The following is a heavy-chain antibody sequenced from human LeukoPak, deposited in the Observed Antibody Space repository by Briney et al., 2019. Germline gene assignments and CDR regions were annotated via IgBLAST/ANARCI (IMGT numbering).Heavy chain of an antibody. CDR1: GFTFSSYG. J-gene: IGHJ6*04. V-gene: IGHV3-30*18. CDR2: ISYDGSNK. CDR3: AKDIYGSVFYGMDV. Sequence: GGSPRLSCAASGFTFSSYGMHWVRRAPGKGLEWVAVISYDGSNKYYADSVKGRFTISRDNSKNTLYLQMNSLRAEDTAVYYCAKDIYGSVFYGMDVWGKGTTVTVSS. D-gene: IGHD3-10*01.